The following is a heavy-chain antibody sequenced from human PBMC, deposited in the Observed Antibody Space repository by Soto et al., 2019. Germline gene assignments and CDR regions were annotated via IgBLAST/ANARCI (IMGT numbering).Heavy chain of an antibody. CDR2: ISSSSSYI. V-gene: IGHV3-21*01. D-gene: IGHD2-21*01. CDR3: ARDRGHIVVGGAFDI. J-gene: IGHJ3*02. CDR1: GFTFSSYS. Sequence: ESGGGLVKPGGSLRLSCAASGFTFSSYSMNWVRQAPGKGLEWVSSISSSSSYIYYADSVKGRFTISRDNAKNSLYLQMNSLRAEDTAVYYCARDRGHIVVGGAFDIWGQGTMVTVSS.